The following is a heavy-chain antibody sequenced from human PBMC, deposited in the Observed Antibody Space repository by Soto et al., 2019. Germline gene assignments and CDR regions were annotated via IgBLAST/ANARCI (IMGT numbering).Heavy chain of an antibody. CDR2: IYYSGST. V-gene: IGHV4-59*01. CDR1: GGSIDNNNY. D-gene: IGHD2-2*01. Sequence: SETLSLTCAVSGGSIDNNNYWSWIRQPPGKGLEYIGFIYYSGSTNYNPSLKSRVTISVDTSKNQFSLNLSSVTAADTAMYYCARARGFRQPSYSWFDPWGQGILVTVSS. CDR3: ARARGFRQPSYSWFDP. J-gene: IGHJ5*02.